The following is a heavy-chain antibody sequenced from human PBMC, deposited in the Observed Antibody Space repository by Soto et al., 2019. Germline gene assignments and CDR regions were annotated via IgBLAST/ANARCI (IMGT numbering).Heavy chain of an antibody. Sequence: QVQLQESGPGLVKPSQTLSLTCTVSGGSISSGGYYWSWIRQHPGKGLEWIGYIYYSGSTYYNPSLKSRVTISVNTSKNQFSLKLSSVTAAATAVYYCARGGIVVLDYFDYWGQGTLVTVSS. J-gene: IGHJ4*02. CDR2: IYYSGST. CDR1: GGSISSGGYY. CDR3: ARGGIVVLDYFDY. D-gene: IGHD3-22*01. V-gene: IGHV4-31*03.